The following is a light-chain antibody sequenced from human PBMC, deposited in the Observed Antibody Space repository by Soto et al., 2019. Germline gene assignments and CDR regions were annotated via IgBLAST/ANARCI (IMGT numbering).Light chain of an antibody. J-gene: IGKJ1*01. Sequence: DIQMTQSPSSLSASVGDRVTITCRASQGIGNYLAWYQQKPGKVPKLLIYAASTLQSGVPSRFSGSGSGTDFTLTISSLQPEDFASYYCQKDNSAPWTFGQGTKVEIK. CDR3: QKDNSAPWT. CDR2: AAS. V-gene: IGKV1-27*01. CDR1: QGIGNY.